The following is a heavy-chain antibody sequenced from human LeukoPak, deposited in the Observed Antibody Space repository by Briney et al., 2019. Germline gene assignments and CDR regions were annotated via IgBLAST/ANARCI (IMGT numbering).Heavy chain of an antibody. J-gene: IGHJ6*02. CDR1: GFTFSNYA. CDR2: ISYDGSER. V-gene: IGHV3-30*04. CDR3: ARGAVITYYYYGMDV. Sequence: GGSLRLSCAASGFTFSNYAMHWVRQAPGKGLERVAIISYDGSERYYADSVKGRFTISRDNSKNTLYLQMNSLRAEDTAVYYCARGAVITYYYYGMDVWGQGTTVTVSS. D-gene: IGHD3-22*01.